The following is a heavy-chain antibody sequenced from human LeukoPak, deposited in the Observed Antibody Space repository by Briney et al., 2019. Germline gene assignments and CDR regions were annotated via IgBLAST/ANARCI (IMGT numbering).Heavy chain of an antibody. CDR1: GGSISSYY. CDR2: IYYSGNT. V-gene: IGHV4-59*08. Sequence: ETLCVTCTVSGGSISSYYWSWIRQPPGKGLEWIGYIYYSGNTNYDPSPKSRVTISVDTSKNQFSLKLNSVTAADTAVYYCARGSLLYYFDYWGQGALVTASS. J-gene: IGHJ4*02. CDR3: ARGSLLYYFDY. D-gene: IGHD4-23*01.